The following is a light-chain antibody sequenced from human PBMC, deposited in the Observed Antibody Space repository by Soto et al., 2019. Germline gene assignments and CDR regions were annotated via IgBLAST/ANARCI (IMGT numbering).Light chain of an antibody. CDR3: QQYNSAPFT. J-gene: IGKJ3*01. CDR2: AES. V-gene: IGKV1-27*01. Sequence: DIPMAQSPSSLSASVGDRVTITCRASQGISNYLAWYQQKPGKVPKLLIYAESTLQSGVPSRFSGSGSGTDFPLTITSLQPEDVATYYCQQYNSAPFTFGPGTKVDIK. CDR1: QGISNY.